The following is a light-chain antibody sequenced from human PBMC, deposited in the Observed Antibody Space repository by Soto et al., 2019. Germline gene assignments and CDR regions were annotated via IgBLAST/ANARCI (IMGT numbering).Light chain of an antibody. J-gene: IGKJ1*01. V-gene: IGKV3-15*01. CDR2: DAS. Sequence: EIVMTQSPSTLSVSPGDRATLSCRASQSISVNLAWYQHKPGQTPRLLIYDASTRATGTPARFSGSGSGTEFTLTIVSLQPEDFAVYYCQQYNKWPPSTFGQGTKVDIK. CDR3: QQYNKWPPST. CDR1: QSISVN.